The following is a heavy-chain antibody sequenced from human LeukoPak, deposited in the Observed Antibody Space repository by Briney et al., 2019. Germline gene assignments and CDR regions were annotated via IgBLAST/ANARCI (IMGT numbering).Heavy chain of an antibody. J-gene: IGHJ5*02. CDR2: IYPGDSDT. CDR3: ARTNADDFWSGYYLGWFDP. CDR1: GYSFTSYW. Sequence: GEPLKISCKGSGYSFTSYWIGWVRQMPGKGLEWMGIIYPGDSDTRYSPSFQGQVTISADKSISTAYLQWSSLKASDTAMYYCARTNADDFWSGYYLGWFDPWGQGTLVTVSS. D-gene: IGHD3-3*01. V-gene: IGHV5-51*01.